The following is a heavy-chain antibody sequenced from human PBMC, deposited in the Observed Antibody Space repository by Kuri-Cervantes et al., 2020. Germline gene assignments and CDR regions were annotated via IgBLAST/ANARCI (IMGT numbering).Heavy chain of an antibody. Sequence: GESLKISCAASGFTFSNAWMSWVRQAPGKGLEWVSGISWNSGSIGYADSVKGRFTISRDNAKNSLYLQMNSLRAEDTAVYYCARRRYYYYYMDVWGKGTTVTVSS. CDR1: GFTFSNAW. V-gene: IGHV3-48*01. CDR2: ISWNSGSI. J-gene: IGHJ6*03. CDR3: ARRRYYYYYMDV.